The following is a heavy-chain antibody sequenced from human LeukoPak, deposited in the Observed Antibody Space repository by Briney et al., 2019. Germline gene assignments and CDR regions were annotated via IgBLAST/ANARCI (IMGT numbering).Heavy chain of an antibody. CDR1: GGTFSSYA. V-gene: IGHV1-69*13. CDR3: ARGRGPYYYYYGMDV. Sequence: GASVKVSCKASGGTFSSYAISWVRQAPGQGLEWMGGIIPIFGTANYAQKFQGRVTITADESTSTAYMELSSLRSEDTAVYCCARGRGPYYYYYGMDVWGQGTTVTVSS. CDR2: IIPIFGTA. D-gene: IGHD6-25*01. J-gene: IGHJ6*02.